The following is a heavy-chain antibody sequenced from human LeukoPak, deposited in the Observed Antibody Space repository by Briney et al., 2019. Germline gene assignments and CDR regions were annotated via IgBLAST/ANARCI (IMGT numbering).Heavy chain of an antibody. J-gene: IGHJ5*02. CDR2: IYYSGTT. CDR1: GRSISSGGYY. D-gene: IGHD3-10*01. V-gene: IGHV4-31*03. CDR3: ARGRSGITMVRGAPPHWFDP. Sequence: QSLSLTCTVSGRSISSGGYYSTWIRQHPRKGLDWIGYIYYSGTTYYNPSLKSRVTISVDTSKNQFSLKLSSVTAADTAVYYRARGRSGITMVRGAPPHWFDPWGQGTLVTVSS.